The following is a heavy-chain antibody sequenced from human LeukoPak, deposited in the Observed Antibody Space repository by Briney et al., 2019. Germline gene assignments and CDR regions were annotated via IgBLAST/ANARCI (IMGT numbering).Heavy chain of an antibody. V-gene: IGHV3-7*01. D-gene: IGHD1-26*01. CDR1: GFTFSSYW. CDR2: IEQDGSQK. J-gene: IGHJ4*02. Sequence: GGSLRLPCAASGFTFSSYWLSWVRQAPGKGLEWVASIEQDGSQKYYVDSVRGRFTISRDNAKNSVYLQTNSLRVEDTAVYYCARNSGSSPFDYWGQGTLVTVSS. CDR3: ARNSGSSPFDY.